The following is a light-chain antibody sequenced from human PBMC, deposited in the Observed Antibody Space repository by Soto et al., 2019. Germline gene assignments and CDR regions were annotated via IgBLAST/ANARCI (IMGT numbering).Light chain of an antibody. J-gene: IGLJ2*01. CDR3: SSYTTSSTLGVV. CDR1: SSDVGGYNY. CDR2: EVS. Sequence: QSALTQPASVSGSPGQSITISCTGTSSDVGGYNYVSWYQQHPGKAPKLMIYEVSHRPSGVSNRFSGSKSGNTASLTISGLQAEDEADYYCSSYTTSSTLGVVFGGGTKLTVL. V-gene: IGLV2-14*01.